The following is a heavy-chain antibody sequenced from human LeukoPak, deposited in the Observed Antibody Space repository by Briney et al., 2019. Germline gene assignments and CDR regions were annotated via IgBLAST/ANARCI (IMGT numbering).Heavy chain of an antibody. CDR2: INPSGGST. CDR3: ARVKGRANWFDP. CDR1: GYTFTSYY. Sequence: ASVTVSCKASGYTFTSYYMHWVRQAPGQGLEWMGIINPSGGSTSYAQKFQGRVTMTRDMSTSTVYMELSSLRSEDTAVYYCARVKGRANWFDPWGQGTLVTVSS. V-gene: IGHV1-46*01. J-gene: IGHJ5*02.